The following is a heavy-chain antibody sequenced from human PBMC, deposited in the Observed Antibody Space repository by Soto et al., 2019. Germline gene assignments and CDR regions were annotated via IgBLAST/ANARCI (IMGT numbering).Heavy chain of an antibody. CDR1: GFTFSKCA. D-gene: IGHD6-13*01. V-gene: IGHV3-33*06. Sequence: QVQLVESGGGVVQPGRSLRLSCAASGFTFSKCAMHWVRQAPGKGLEWVAVIWYDGSNKYYSDSVKGRFTISRDNSKNTLYLQMSSLTGEDTAVYYCTKSGDTNAWYPDYWGQGTLVTVSS. CDR2: IWYDGSNK. J-gene: IGHJ4*02. CDR3: TKSGDTNAWYPDY.